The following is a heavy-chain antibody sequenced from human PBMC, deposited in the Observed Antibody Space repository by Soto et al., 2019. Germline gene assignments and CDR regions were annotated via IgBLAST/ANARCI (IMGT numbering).Heavy chain of an antibody. CDR3: SKAPGALGILFADHLDY. D-gene: IGHD2-21*01. CDR1: GFTFSSYA. J-gene: IGHJ4*02. CDR2: ISGSGGST. V-gene: IGHV3-23*01. Sequence: GGSLRLSCAASGFTFSSYAMSWVRQAPGKGLEWVSAISGSGGSTYYADSVKGRFTISRDNSKNTLYLQMNSLRAEDPALFYCSKAPGALGILFADHLDYWGQGTLVTVSS.